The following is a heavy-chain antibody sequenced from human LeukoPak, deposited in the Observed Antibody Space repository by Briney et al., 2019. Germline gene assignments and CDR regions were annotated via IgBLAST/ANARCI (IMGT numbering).Heavy chain of an antibody. J-gene: IGHJ4*02. V-gene: IGHV3-48*03. CDR2: ISTTGTI. Sequence: GGSLRLSCEASGLTFSTYAMNWVRQAPGKGLEWVSYISTTGTIYYADSVRGRFTISRDNAKNSLYLQMNSLRAEDTALYYCAKDIGNTAMVYYFDYWGQGTLVTVSS. CDR3: AKDIGNTAMVYYFDY. CDR1: GLTFSTYA. D-gene: IGHD5-18*01.